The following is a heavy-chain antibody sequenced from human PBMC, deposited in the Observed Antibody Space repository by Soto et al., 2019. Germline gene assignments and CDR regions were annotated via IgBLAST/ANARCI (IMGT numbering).Heavy chain of an antibody. J-gene: IGHJ5*02. D-gene: IGHD6-13*01. CDR2: IYSGGST. V-gene: IGHV3-66*01. Sequence: GGSLRLSCAASGFTVSSNYMSWVRQAPGKGLEWVSVIYSGGSTYYADSVQGRFPISRDNSKNKLYLQMNSLRAEDTAVYYCARGTLGAAAFGFDPWGQGTLVTVSS. CDR1: GFTVSSNY. CDR3: ARGTLGAAAFGFDP.